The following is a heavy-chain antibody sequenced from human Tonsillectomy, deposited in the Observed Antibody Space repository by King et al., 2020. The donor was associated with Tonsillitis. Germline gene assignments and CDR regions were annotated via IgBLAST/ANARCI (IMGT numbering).Heavy chain of an antibody. CDR2: IRSKANGGAT. D-gene: IGHD1-1*01. CDR3: TREDPSGTTLFFDY. Sequence: VQLVESGGGLARPGRSLRLSCTASGFTFVDHAMNWVRQAPGKGLEWVGFIRSKANGGATEYAASVKGRFSISRDDSKSIAYLQMNSLKTEDTAVYYCTREDPSGTTLFFDYWGQGTLVTVSS. CDR1: GFTFVDHA. J-gene: IGHJ4*02. V-gene: IGHV3-49*04.